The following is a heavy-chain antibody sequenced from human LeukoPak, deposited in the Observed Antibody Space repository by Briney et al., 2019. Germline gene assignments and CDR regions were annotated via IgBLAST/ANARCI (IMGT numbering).Heavy chain of an antibody. V-gene: IGHV4-34*01. CDR3: ARSHHDPRKTTRGVGRAFDI. CDR1: GGSFSGYY. J-gene: IGHJ3*02. Sequence: SETLSLTCAVYGGSFSGYYWSWIRQPPGKGLEWIGEINHSGSTNYNPSLKSRVTISVDTSKNQFSLKLSSVTAADTAVYYCARSHHDPRKTTRGVGRAFDIWGQGTMVTVSS. CDR2: INHSGST. D-gene: IGHD1-14*01.